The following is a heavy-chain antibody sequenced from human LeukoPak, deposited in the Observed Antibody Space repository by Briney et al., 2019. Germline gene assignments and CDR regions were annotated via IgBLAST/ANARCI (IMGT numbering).Heavy chain of an antibody. CDR1: GFTFSTYW. D-gene: IGHD2-15*01. V-gene: IGHV3-7*01. Sequence: PGGSLRLSCAASGFTFSTYWMTWVRQAPGKGLEWVANIKEGGSEKYYVDSVKGRFTISRDNAKNSLYLQMNTLRAEDTAVYYCTRDTGCSGGTCYSFYDSWGQGTLVTVSS. J-gene: IGHJ4*02. CDR2: IKEGGSEK. CDR3: TRDTGCSGGTCYSFYDS.